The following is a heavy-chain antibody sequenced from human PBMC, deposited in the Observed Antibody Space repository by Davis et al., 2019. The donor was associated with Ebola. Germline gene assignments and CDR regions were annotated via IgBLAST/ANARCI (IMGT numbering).Heavy chain of an antibody. CDR1: GGSISSSSYY. Sequence: PGGSLRLSCTVSGGSISSSSYYWGWIRQPPGKGLEWIGSIYYSGSTYYNPSLKSRVTISVDTSKNQFSLKLSSVTAADTAVYYCARHGGHQGTRERWFDPWGQGTLVTVSS. D-gene: IGHD3-16*01. V-gene: IGHV4-39*01. J-gene: IGHJ5*02. CDR2: IYYSGST. CDR3: ARHGGHQGTRERWFDP.